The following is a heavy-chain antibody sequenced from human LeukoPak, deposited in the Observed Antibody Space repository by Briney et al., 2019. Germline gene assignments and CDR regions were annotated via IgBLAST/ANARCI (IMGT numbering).Heavy chain of an antibody. J-gene: IGHJ6*03. D-gene: IGHD2-2*01. CDR3: TRRGPYCSSTSCYSYYYYMDV. V-gene: IGHV3-73*01. Sequence: PGGSLRLSCAASAFTFSGSAMHWVRQASGKGLEWVGRIRSKANSYATAYAASVKGRFTISRDDSKNTAYLQMNSLKTEDTAVYYCTRRGPYCSSTSCYSYYYYMDVWGKGTTVTVSS. CDR2: IRSKANSYAT. CDR1: AFTFSGSA.